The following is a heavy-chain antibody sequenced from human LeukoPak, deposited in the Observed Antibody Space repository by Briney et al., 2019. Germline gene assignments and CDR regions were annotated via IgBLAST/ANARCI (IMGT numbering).Heavy chain of an antibody. J-gene: IGHJ4*02. CDR1: GFTFSSYW. CDR3: ARDPPIVGATVFDY. Sequence: GGSLRLSCAASGFTFSSYWMHWVRQAPGKGLVWVSRINSDGGSTSYADSVKGRFTISRDNAKNTLYLQMNSLRAEDTAVYYCARDPPIVGATVFDYWGQGTLVTVSS. D-gene: IGHD1-26*01. CDR2: INSDGGST. V-gene: IGHV3-74*01.